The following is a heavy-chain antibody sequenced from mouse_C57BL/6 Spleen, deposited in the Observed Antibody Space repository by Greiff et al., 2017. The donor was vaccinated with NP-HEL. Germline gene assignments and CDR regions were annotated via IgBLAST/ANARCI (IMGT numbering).Heavy chain of an antibody. CDR1: GYTFTTYP. V-gene: IGHV1-47*01. Sequence: QVQLQQSGAELVKPGASVKMSCKASGYTFTTYPIEWMKQNHGKSLEWIGNFHPYNDDTKYNEKFKGKATLTVDKSSSTVYLELSRLTSDDSAVYYCARRGNYRWAMDYWGQGTSVTVSS. D-gene: IGHD2-1*01. CDR2: FHPYNDDT. CDR3: ARRGNYRWAMDY. J-gene: IGHJ4*01.